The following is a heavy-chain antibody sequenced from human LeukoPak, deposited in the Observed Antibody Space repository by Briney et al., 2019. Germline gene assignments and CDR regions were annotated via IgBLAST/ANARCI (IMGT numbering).Heavy chain of an antibody. Sequence: PSETLSLTCTVSGGSISSGSYYWSWIRQPAGKGLEWIGRIYTSGSTNYNPSLKSRVTISVDTSKNQFSLKLSSVTAADTAVYYCARAGYGDYVLYFDYWGQGTLVTVSS. CDR1: GGSISSGSYY. V-gene: IGHV4-61*02. CDR3: ARAGYGDYVLYFDY. J-gene: IGHJ4*02. D-gene: IGHD4-17*01. CDR2: IYTSGST.